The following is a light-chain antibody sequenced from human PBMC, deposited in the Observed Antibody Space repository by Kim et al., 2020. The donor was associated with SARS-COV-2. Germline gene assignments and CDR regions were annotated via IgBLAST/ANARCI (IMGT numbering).Light chain of an antibody. V-gene: IGKV3D-20*01. Sequence: EIVLTQSPATLSLSPGERATLSCGASQSVTSSCLAWYQQRPGLAPRLLIYDASSRATGIPDRFSGSGSGTDFALTISRLEPEDFAVYYCQQYGTSPRTFGQGTKVDIK. CDR1: QSVTSSC. J-gene: IGKJ1*01. CDR3: QQYGTSPRT. CDR2: DAS.